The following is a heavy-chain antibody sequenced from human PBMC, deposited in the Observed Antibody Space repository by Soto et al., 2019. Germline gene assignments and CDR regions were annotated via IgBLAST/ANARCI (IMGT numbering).Heavy chain of an antibody. Sequence: SGTLSLTCTVSGCSISRYYWSWIRQPPGKGLEWIGYIYYSGSTNYNPSLKSRVTISVDTSKNQFSLKLSSVTAADTAVYYCASGYYYESSGYYYVVYWGQGTWSPSPQ. D-gene: IGHD3-22*01. CDR2: IYYSGST. CDR1: GCSISRYY. J-gene: IGHJ4*02. V-gene: IGHV4-59*01. CDR3: ASGYYYESSGYYYVVY.